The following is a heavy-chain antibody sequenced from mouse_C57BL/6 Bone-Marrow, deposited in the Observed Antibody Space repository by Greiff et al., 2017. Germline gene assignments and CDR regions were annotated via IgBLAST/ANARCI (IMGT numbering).Heavy chain of an antibody. Sequence: QVQLQQPGAELVKPGASVKMSCKASGYTFTSYWITWVKQRPGQGLEWIGDIYPGSGSTNYNEKFKSKATLTVDTSSSTAYMQLSSLTSEDSAVYYCARSGQRSEAMDYWGQGTSVTVSS. CDR3: ARSGQRSEAMDY. CDR1: GYTFTSYW. V-gene: IGHV1-55*01. J-gene: IGHJ4*01. CDR2: IYPGSGST. D-gene: IGHD3-2*02.